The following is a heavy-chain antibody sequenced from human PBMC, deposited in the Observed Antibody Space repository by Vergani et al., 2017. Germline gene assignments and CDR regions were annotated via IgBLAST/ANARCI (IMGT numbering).Heavy chain of an antibody. CDR1: GYTFRNYW. CDR2: IYPGDSYT. J-gene: IGHJ4*02. D-gene: IGHD6-13*01. Sequence: EVQLVQSGAEVKKPGESLKISCKGSGYTFRNYWIAWVRQMPGKGLEWMGIIYPGDSYTRYSPSFQGQVTISADKSISTAYLQWNSLKASDTAMYYCATSYASSWYNYWGQGTLVTVSS. V-gene: IGHV5-51*03. CDR3: ATSYASSWYNY.